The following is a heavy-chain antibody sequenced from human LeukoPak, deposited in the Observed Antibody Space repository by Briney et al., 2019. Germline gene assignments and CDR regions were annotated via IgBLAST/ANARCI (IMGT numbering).Heavy chain of an antibody. Sequence: SETLSLNGTVSGGSINSSSYYWGWLRQPPGKGVERIGSIDYSGSAYYNPSLKRRVPISVDTYKNRFSLKLSSVTAADTAVYYCARHPRKTVGLDPWGQGNLVTVSS. V-gene: IGHV4-39*01. CDR3: ARHPRKTVGLDP. J-gene: IGHJ5*02. CDR1: GGSINSSSYY. D-gene: IGHD1-14*01. CDR2: IDYSGSA.